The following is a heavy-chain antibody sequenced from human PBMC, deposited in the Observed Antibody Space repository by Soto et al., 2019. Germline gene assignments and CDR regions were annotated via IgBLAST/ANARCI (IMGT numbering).Heavy chain of an antibody. V-gene: IGHV1-69*13. CDR1: GGTFSSYA. CDR3: ASKLAARYYYYYGMDV. CDR2: IIPIFGTA. D-gene: IGHD6-6*01. J-gene: IGHJ6*02. Sequence: SVKVSCKASGGTFSSYAISWVRQAPGQGLEWMGGIIPIFGTANYAQKFQGRVTITADESTSTAYMELSSLRSEDTAVYYCASKLAARYYYYYGMDVWGQGTTVTVSS.